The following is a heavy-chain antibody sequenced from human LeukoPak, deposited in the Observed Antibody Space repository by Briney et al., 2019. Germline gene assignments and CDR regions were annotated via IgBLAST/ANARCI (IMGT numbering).Heavy chain of an antibody. J-gene: IGHJ4*02. CDR3: ARDSNYGDLIFDY. D-gene: IGHD4-17*01. V-gene: IGHV3-48*01. CDR1: GFTFSSYS. CDR2: IRSSSSSI. Sequence: PGGSLRLSCAASGFTFSSYSMNWVRQAPGKGLEWVSYIRSSSSSIYYADSVKGRFTISRDNAKNSLYLQMNSLRAEDTAVYYCARDSNYGDLIFDYWGQGTLVSVSS.